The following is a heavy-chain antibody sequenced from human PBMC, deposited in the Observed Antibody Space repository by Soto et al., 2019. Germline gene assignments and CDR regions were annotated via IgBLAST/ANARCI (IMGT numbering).Heavy chain of an antibody. J-gene: IGHJ6*02. CDR2: IYSGGST. D-gene: IGHD2-2*01. CDR1: GFTVSSNY. Sequence: EVQLVESGGGLIQPGGSLRLSCAASGFTVSSNYMSWVRQAPGKGLEWVSVIYSGGSTYYADSVKGRFTISRDNSKNTLYLQMKRLRAEDTAVYYFASMPNYRMKSKISPPRGGMDVWGQGTTVTVSS. CDR3: ASMPNYRMKSKISPPRGGMDV. V-gene: IGHV3-53*01.